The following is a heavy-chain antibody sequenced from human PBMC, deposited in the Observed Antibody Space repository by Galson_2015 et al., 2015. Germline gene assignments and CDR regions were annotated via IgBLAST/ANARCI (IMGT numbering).Heavy chain of an antibody. D-gene: IGHD2-2*02. CDR2: ISYDGSNK. CDR1: GFTFSSYA. Sequence: SLRLSCAASGFTFSSYAVHWVRQAPGKGLEWVAVISYDGSNKYYADSVKGRFTISRDNSKNTLYLQMNSLRAEDTAVYYCARDRLPAGILYAFDIWGQGTMVTVS. J-gene: IGHJ3*02. CDR3: ARDRLPAGILYAFDI. V-gene: IGHV3-30-3*01.